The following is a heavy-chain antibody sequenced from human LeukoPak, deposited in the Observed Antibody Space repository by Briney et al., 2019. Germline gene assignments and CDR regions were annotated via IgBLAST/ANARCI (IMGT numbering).Heavy chain of an antibody. Sequence: GGSLRLSCAASGFTFSSYSMNWVRQAPGKGLEWVSYISSSSSTIYYADSVKGRFTISRDNAKNSLYLQMNSLRAEDTAVYYCANGEVDIVATIPLPFDYWGQGTLVTVSS. CDR1: GFTFSSYS. D-gene: IGHD5-12*01. CDR3: ANGEVDIVATIPLPFDY. V-gene: IGHV3-48*04. CDR2: ISSSSSTI. J-gene: IGHJ4*02.